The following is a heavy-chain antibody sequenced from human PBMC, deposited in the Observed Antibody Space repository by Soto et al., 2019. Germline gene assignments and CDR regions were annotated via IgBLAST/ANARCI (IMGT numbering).Heavy chain of an antibody. V-gene: IGHV3-33*01. Sequence: QVQLVESGGGVVQPGRSLRLSCAASGFTFSSYGMHWVRQAPGKGLEWVAVIWYDGSNKYYADSVKGRFTISRDNSKNTLDLQMNSLRAEDTAVSYCARDKGYFDYWGQGTLVTVSS. J-gene: IGHJ4*02. CDR1: GFTFSSYG. CDR3: ARDKGYFDY. CDR2: IWYDGSNK.